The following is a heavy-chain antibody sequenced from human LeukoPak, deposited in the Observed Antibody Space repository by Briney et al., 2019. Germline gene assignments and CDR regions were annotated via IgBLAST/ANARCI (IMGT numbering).Heavy chain of an antibody. CDR2: IIPIFGTA. CDR3: ARERLDKYYYYGMDV. V-gene: IGHV1-69*01. D-gene: IGHD1-1*01. Sequence: SVKVSCTASGGTFSSYAISWVRQAPGQGLEWMGGIIPIFGTANYAQKFQGRVTITADESTSTAYMELSSLRSEDTAVYYCARERLDKYYYYGMDVWGQGTTVTVSS. J-gene: IGHJ6*02. CDR1: GGTFSSYA.